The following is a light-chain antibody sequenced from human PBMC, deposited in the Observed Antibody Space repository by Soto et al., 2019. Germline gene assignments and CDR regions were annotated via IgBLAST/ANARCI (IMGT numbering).Light chain of an antibody. CDR2: DAS. CDR3: QQYVSLS. J-gene: IGKJ4*01. CDR1: QDISNY. Sequence: DIQMTQSPSSLSASVGDRVTIICQASQDISNYLNWYQQKPGKAPKLLIYDASNLETGVPSRFSGSGSWTDFTFTIRRLQPEDIATYYCQQYVSLSFGGGTKVEIK. V-gene: IGKV1-33*01.